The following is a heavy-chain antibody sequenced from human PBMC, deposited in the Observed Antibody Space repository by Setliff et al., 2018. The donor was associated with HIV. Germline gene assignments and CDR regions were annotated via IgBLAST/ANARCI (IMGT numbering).Heavy chain of an antibody. CDR3: ATFFVSTATTQDY. J-gene: IGHJ4*02. V-gene: IGHV4-34*01. CDR1: GGSFGDQF. D-gene: IGHD4-17*01. Sequence: SETLSLTCAVYGGSFGDQFWNWIRQSPGKGLEWIGEIHHGGGTKYNPSLKSRVTVSLDMSKNQFSLKLNSLTAADTGVYYCATFFVSTATTQDYWGQGTLVTVSS. CDR2: IHHGGGT.